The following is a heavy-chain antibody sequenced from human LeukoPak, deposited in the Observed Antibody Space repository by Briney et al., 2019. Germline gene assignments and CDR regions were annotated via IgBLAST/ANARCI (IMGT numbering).Heavy chain of an antibody. J-gene: IGHJ2*01. Sequence: GGSLRLSCAASGFTFSNYAMSWVRQAPGRGLEWVSVISGSGGSTYYADSVKGRFTISRDNSKNTLYLQMNSLRAEDTAVYYCAKGGSKGPLRGSSWKIVWYFDLWGRGTLVTVSS. V-gene: IGHV3-23*01. D-gene: IGHD6-13*01. CDR3: AKGGSKGPLRGSSWKIVWYFDL. CDR1: GFTFSNYA. CDR2: ISGSGGST.